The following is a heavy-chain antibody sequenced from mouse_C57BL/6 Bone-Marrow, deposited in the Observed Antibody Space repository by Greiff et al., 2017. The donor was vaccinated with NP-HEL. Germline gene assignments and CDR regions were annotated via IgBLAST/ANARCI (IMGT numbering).Heavy chain of an antibody. CDR2: IYPGSGST. V-gene: IGHV1-55*01. CDR3: ARSASITTVVATDY. J-gene: IGHJ2*01. D-gene: IGHD1-1*01. CDR1: GYTFTSYW. Sequence: VQLQQSGAELVKPGASVKMSCKASGYTFTSYWITWVKQRPGQGLEWIGDIYPGSGSTNYNEKFKSKATLTVDTSSSTAYMQLSSLTSEDSAVDYCARSASITTVVATDYWGQGTTLTVSS.